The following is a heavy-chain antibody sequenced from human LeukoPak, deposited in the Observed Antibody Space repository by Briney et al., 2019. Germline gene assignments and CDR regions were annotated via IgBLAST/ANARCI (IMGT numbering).Heavy chain of an antibody. Sequence: PGGSLKLSCAASGFTFSGSAMHWVRQASGKGLEWVGRIRSKANSYATAYAASVKGRFTISRDDSKNTLYLQMNSLKTEDTAVYYCTTEDLQWELLRELRDYWGQGTLVTVSS. J-gene: IGHJ4*02. V-gene: IGHV3-73*01. D-gene: IGHD1-26*01. CDR3: TTEDLQWELLRELRDY. CDR1: GFTFSGSA. CDR2: IRSKANSYAT.